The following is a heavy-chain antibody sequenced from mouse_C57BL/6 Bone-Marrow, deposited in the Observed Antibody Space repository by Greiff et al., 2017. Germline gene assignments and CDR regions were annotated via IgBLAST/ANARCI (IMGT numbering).Heavy chain of an antibody. V-gene: IGHV1-42*01. J-gene: IGHJ3*01. CDR3: ANYDYDGAWFAY. CDR1: GYSFTGYY. D-gene: IGHD2-4*01. Sequence: VQLKESGPELVKPGASVKISCKASGYSFTGYYMNWVKQSPEKSLEWIGEINPSTGGTTYNQKFKAKATLTVDKSSSTAYMQLKSLTSEDSAVYYCANYDYDGAWFAYWGQGTLVTVSA. CDR2: INPSTGGT.